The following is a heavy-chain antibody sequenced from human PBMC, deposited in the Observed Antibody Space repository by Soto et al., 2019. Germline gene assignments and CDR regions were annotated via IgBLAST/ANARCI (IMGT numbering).Heavy chain of an antibody. CDR2: ISGSGGST. J-gene: IGHJ4*02. V-gene: IGHV3-23*01. CDR1: GFTFSSYA. Sequence: EVQLLESGGGLVQPGGSLRLSCAASGFTFSSYAMSWVRQAPGKGLEWVSAISGSGGSTYYADSVKGRFTISRDNSKNTLYLQMNSLSAEDTAVYYCAKDRYCSGGSCYSGFDYWGQGTLVTVSS. D-gene: IGHD2-15*01. CDR3: AKDRYCSGGSCYSGFDY.